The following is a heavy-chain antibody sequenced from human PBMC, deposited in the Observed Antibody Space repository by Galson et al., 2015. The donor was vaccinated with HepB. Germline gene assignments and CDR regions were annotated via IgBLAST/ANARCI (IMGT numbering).Heavy chain of an antibody. CDR1: GYTFTTNG. Sequence: SVKVSCKAAGYTFTTNGISWVRQAPGHGLEWPGWTSINSCNTKYAQRLQGRVTLTKDTSTDTAYMELRGLTSDDAALYYCARDRFHSLDYWGQGTLVTVSS. J-gene: IGHJ4*02. V-gene: IGHV1-18*04. CDR3: ARDRFHSLDY. CDR2: TSINSCNT.